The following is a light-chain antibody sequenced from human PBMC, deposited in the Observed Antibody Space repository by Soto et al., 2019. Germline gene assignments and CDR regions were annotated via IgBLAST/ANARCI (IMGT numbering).Light chain of an antibody. J-gene: IGKJ1*01. CDR2: SAS. CDR1: RSLLQSDGNTY. Sequence: MTQTPLSLSVTPGQPASISCKSSRSLLQSDGNTYLAWYQQKPGKAPDLLIYSASTLQSGVPLRFSGSGSGTDFTLTISSLQPEDFATYFCLQDFNYPWTFGRGTKVDIK. CDR3: LQDFNYPWT. V-gene: IGKV1-6*02.